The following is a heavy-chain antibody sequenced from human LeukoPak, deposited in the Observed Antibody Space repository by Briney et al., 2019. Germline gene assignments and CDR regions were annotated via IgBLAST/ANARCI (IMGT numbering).Heavy chain of an antibody. CDR2: IYYSGST. J-gene: IGHJ4*02. CDR3: ARGVEYSSSSGLGY. Sequence: SETLSLTCTVSGGSISSYYWSWIRQPPGKGLEWIGYIYYSGSTNYNPSLKSRVTISVDTSKNQFSLKLSSVTAADTALYYCARGVEYSSSSGLGYWGQTTLVTVSS. D-gene: IGHD6-6*01. V-gene: IGHV4-59*01. CDR1: GGSISSYY.